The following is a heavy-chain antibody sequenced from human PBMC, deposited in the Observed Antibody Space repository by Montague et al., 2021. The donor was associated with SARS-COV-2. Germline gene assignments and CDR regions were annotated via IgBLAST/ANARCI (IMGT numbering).Heavy chain of an antibody. CDR1: GGSMSNYH. CDR3: ARDVRYYYDQ. D-gene: IGHD3-10*01. CDR2: ITYSGST. V-gene: IGHV4-59*01. Sequence: SETLSLTCSVSGGSMSNYHWVWIRQPPGKGLEWIGYITYSGSTNYNPSLQSRVTISQDTSKNRFSLRVTSVTAADTAVYYCARDVRYYYDQWGQGILVTVSS. J-gene: IGHJ4*02.